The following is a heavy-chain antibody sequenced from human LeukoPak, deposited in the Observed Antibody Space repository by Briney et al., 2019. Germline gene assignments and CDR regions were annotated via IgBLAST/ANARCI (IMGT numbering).Heavy chain of an antibody. CDR2: INPSGGST. J-gene: IGHJ4*02. Sequence: ASVKVSCKASGYTFTSYYMHWVRQAPGQGLEWMGIINPSGGSTSYAQKFQGRVTMTRDTSTSTVYMELSSLGSEDTAVYYCARDPVPADSGWYLHFDYWGQGTLVTVSS. V-gene: IGHV1-46*01. CDR3: ARDPVPADSGWYLHFDY. CDR1: GYTFTSYY. D-gene: IGHD6-19*01.